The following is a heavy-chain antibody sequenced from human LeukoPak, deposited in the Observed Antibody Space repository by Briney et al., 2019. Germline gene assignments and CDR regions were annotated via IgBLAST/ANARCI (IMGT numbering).Heavy chain of an antibody. Sequence: SETLSLTCTVSGGSTSSYYWSWIRQPPGKGLEWIGYIYYSGSTNYNPSLKSRVTISVDTSKNQFSLKLSSVTAADTAVYYCAGNSGSYRLFNYWGQGTLVTVSS. V-gene: IGHV4-59*01. D-gene: IGHD1-26*01. CDR3: AGNSGSYRLFNY. CDR1: GGSTSSYY. J-gene: IGHJ4*02. CDR2: IYYSGST.